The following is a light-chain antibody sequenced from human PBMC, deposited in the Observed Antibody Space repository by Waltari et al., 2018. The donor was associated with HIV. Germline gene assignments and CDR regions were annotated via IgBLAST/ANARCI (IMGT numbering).Light chain of an antibody. Sequence: SYELTQPPSVSVSPGQTARITCSGDVLAKKYARWFQQKPGQAPVLVIYKDSERPSGIPERVSGSSVGTTVTLTISGAQVEDEADYYCYSAADNNLGVFGGGTKLTVL. CDR2: KDS. CDR3: YSAADNNLGV. V-gene: IGLV3-27*01. CDR1: VLAKKY. J-gene: IGLJ3*02.